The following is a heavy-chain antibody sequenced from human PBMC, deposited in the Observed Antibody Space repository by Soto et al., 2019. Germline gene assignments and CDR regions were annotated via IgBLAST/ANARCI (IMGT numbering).Heavy chain of an antibody. J-gene: IGHJ4*02. CDR2: ITDSGGDS. CDR3: ASGSSDSYPGSRIFDF. D-gene: IGHD3-10*01. Sequence: EVQLLESGGDLVRPGGSLRLSCVASGITFRTRAMNWVRQAPGEGLEWVSVITDSGGDSKYADSVRGRFTIYRDNSKNTLYLQMNSLRADDSAVYYCASGSSDSYPGSRIFDFWGRGTLVTVSS. CDR1: GITFRTRA. V-gene: IGHV3-23*01.